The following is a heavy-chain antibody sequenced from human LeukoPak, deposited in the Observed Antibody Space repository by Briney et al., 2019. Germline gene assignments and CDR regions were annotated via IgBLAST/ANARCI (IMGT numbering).Heavy chain of an antibody. J-gene: IGHJ4*02. CDR2: ISYRGST. CDR1: GGSISSSSYY. D-gene: IGHD3-16*01. Sequence: SETLSLTCTVSGGSISSSSYYWGWIRQPPGKGLEWIGYISYRGSTTYNPSLKSRVTTSIDRTKNQFSLKLSSVTAADTAVYYCARDGAPGGSAYFDYWGQGTLVTVSS. V-gene: IGHV4-61*05. CDR3: ARDGAPGGSAYFDY.